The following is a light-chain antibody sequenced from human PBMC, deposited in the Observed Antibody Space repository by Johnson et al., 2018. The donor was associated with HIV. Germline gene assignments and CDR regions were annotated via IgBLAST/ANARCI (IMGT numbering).Light chain of an antibody. J-gene: IGLJ1*01. Sequence: QSVLTQPPSVSAAPGQKVTISCSGSNSNIGNNYVSWYQQLPGTAPKLLIYDNNKRPSGIPDRFSGSKSGTSATLGITGLQTGDEAEYYCGTWESSLSDTYVFGTGTKVTVL. CDR3: GTWESSLSDTYV. CDR2: DNN. CDR1: NSNIGNNY. V-gene: IGLV1-51*01.